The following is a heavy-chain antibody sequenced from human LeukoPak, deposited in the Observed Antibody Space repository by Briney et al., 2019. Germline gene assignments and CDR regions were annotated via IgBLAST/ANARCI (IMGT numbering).Heavy chain of an antibody. D-gene: IGHD1-26*01. J-gene: IGHJ5*02. Sequence: ASVKVSCKASGYTFTSYGISWVRQAPGRGLEWMGWISAYNGNTNYAQKLQGRVTMTTDTSTSTAYMELSRLRSDDTAVYYCARVGASNWFDPWGQGTLVTVSS. CDR3: ARVGASNWFDP. V-gene: IGHV1-18*01. CDR2: ISAYNGNT. CDR1: GYTFTSYG.